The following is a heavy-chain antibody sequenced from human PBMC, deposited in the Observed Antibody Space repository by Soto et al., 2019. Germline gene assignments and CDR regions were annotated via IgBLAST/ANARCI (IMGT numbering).Heavy chain of an antibody. CDR2: ISAHNGNT. CDR3: ARGRYGDY. CDR1: GYTFTSYG. D-gene: IGHD1-1*01. J-gene: IGHJ4*02. Sequence: QVHLVQSGAEVKKPGASVKVSCKASGYTFTSYGITWVRQAPGQGLEWMGWISAHNGNTDYAQKFQGRVIVTRDTSPSTSYLEWRSLTSDDTAVYYFARGRYGDYWGQGALVAVSS. V-gene: IGHV1-18*01.